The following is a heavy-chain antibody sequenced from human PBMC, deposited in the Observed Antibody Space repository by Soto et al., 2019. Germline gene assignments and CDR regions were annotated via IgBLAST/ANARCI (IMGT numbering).Heavy chain of an antibody. CDR3: ARDVRGHYYYYGMDV. V-gene: IGHV1-18*01. D-gene: IGHD5-12*01. J-gene: IGHJ6*02. Sequence: QVQLVQSGAEVKKPGASVKVSCKASGYTFTSYGISWVRQAPGQGLEWMGWIIAYNGNTNYAQRLQGRVTMTTDTSTSTLYMELRSLRSDDTAVYYCARDVRGHYYYYGMDVWGQGTKVTVSS. CDR2: IIAYNGNT. CDR1: GYTFTSYG.